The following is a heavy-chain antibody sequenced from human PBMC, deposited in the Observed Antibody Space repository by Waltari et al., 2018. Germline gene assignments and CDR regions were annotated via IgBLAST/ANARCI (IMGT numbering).Heavy chain of an antibody. Sequence: QVQLVQSGAGVKKRGAAVKAACMASGYTFTRHYMHCVRHAPGQGVGWVGSINPSGGRTTYAQKVKGRVTMSRDTSTSIVYMELSSLRSEDTAVYYCATDGVQPTDYFDYWGQGALVSVAS. CDR3: ATDGVQPTDYFDY. CDR2: INPSGGRT. V-gene: IGHV1-46*04. CDR1: GYTFTRHY. D-gene: IGHD4-17*01. J-gene: IGHJ4*02.